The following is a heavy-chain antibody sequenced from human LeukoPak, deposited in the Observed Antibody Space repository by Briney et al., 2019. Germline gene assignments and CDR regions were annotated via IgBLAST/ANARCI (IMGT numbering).Heavy chain of an antibody. D-gene: IGHD4-11*01. CDR1: GGSMSSGGYY. Sequence: SSETLYLPWTVPGGSMSSGGYYRSWIRQPPGKRLEWKGNIYYSGRTNYNASLSSRDTISVDTSKNQFCLKLSSVTAADTAVYYCARDSYSNYELGVSGMDVWGQGTTVTASS. CDR3: ARDSYSNYELGVSGMDV. CDR2: IYYSGRT. J-gene: IGHJ6*02. V-gene: IGHV4-61*08.